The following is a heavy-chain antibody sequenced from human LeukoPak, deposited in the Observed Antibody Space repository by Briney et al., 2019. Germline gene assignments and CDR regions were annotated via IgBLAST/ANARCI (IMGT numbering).Heavy chain of an antibody. CDR2: INPSGGST. J-gene: IGHJ6*02. D-gene: IGHD3-3*01. V-gene: IGHV1-46*01. CDR1: GYTFTSYY. Sequence: GASVKVSCKASGYTFTSYYMHWVRQAPGQGLEWMGIINPSGGSTSYAQKLQGRVTMTTDTSTSTAYMELRSLRSDDTAVYYCARDNRHYDFWSGYYFLQGHGMDVWGQGTTVTVSS. CDR3: ARDNRHYDFWSGYYFLQGHGMDV.